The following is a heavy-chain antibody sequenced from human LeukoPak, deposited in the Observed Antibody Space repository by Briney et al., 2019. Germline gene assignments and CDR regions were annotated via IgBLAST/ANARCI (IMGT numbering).Heavy chain of an antibody. CDR2: IYYSGST. D-gene: IGHD2-15*01. Sequence: SETLSLTCTVSGGSISSSSYYWGWIRQPPGKGLEWIGSIYYSGSTYYNPSLKSRVTISVDTSKNQFSLKLSSVTAADTAVYYCARGVVSGYCSGGSCYYYGMDVWGKGTTVTVSS. V-gene: IGHV4-39*07. CDR1: GGSISSSSYY. CDR3: ARGVVSGYCSGGSCYYYGMDV. J-gene: IGHJ6*04.